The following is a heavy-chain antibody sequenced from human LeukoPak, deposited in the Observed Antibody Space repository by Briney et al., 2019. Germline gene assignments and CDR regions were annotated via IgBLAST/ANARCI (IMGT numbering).Heavy chain of an antibody. CDR1: GGSISSGGYY. CDR3: ASRYYDFWSGYFDY. D-gene: IGHD3-3*01. Sequence: SETLSLTCTVSGGSISSGGYYWSWIRQHPGKGLEWIGYIYYSGSTYYNPSLKSRVTISVDTSKNQFSLKLSSVTAVDTAVYYCASRYYDFWSGYFDYWGQGTLVTVSS. CDR2: IYYSGST. V-gene: IGHV4-31*03. J-gene: IGHJ4*02.